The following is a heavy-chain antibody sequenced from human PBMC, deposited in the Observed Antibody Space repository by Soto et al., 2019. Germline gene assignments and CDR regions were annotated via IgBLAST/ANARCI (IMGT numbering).Heavy chain of an antibody. Sequence: GGSLRLSCAASGFTFSSYAMSWVRQAPGKGLEWVSAISGSGGSTYYADSVKGRFTISRDNSKNTLYLQMNSLRAEDTAVYYCAKVRGSIVVVVAANDYWGQGTLVTVSS. CDR3: AKVRGSIVVVVAANDY. V-gene: IGHV3-23*01. D-gene: IGHD2-15*01. J-gene: IGHJ4*02. CDR2: ISGSGGST. CDR1: GFTFSSYA.